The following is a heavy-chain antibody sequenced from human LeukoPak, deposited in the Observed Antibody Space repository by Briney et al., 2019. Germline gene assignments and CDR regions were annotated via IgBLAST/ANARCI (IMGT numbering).Heavy chain of an antibody. Sequence: GGSLRLSCAASGFTFSSYWMSWVRQAPGKGLEWVANIKQDGSEKYYVDSVEGRFTIFRDNAKKSLYLQMNSLRAEDTAVYYCARHLSGVTGYTYGRGIDSWGQGTLVTVSS. J-gene: IGHJ4*02. CDR2: IKQDGSEK. CDR3: ARHLSGVTGYTYGRGIDS. V-gene: IGHV3-7*01. D-gene: IGHD5-18*01. CDR1: GFTFSSYW.